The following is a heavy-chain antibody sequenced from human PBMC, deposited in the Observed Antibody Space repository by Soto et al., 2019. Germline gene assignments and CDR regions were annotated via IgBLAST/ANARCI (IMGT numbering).Heavy chain of an antibody. CDR1: GYTFTSYG. V-gene: IGHV1-18*01. Sequence: GPGVKKPGASEKVYCKTSGYTFTSYGISWVRQAPGQGLEWMGWITTDKGKTTYAQKFQGRVTMTTDTSTSTAYMELRSLRSDDTAVYYCATRSPAFDYWGQGTLVTVSS. J-gene: IGHJ4*02. CDR2: ITTDKGKT. CDR3: ATRSPAFDY.